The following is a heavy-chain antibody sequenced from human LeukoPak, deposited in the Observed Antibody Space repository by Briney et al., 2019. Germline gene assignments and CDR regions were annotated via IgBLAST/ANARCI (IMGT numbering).Heavy chain of an antibody. CDR3: GKDWSEVEAADWFDP. Sequence: GRSLRLAWAVSGLTFSSYAMSWVSQAAGEGLEWVSAISGSGGSTYYADSVKGRFTISRDNSKNTLYLHMNSLRAEDTAIYYCGKDWSEVEAADWFDPRGQGTLVTVSS. J-gene: IGHJ5*02. D-gene: IGHD2-15*01. V-gene: IGHV3-23*01. CDR1: GLTFSSYA. CDR2: ISGSGGST.